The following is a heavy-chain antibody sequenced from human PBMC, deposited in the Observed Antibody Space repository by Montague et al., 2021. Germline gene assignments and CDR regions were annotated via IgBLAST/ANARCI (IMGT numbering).Heavy chain of an antibody. CDR1: GYNFISYW. J-gene: IGHJ3*02. CDR3: ARRPLFDLLTGKFHGAFDX. D-gene: IGHD3-9*01. CDR2: IYPGGSET. V-gene: IGHV5-51*01. Sequence: QSGAEVKKPGESLKISCKGSGYNFISYWIGWVRQMPGKGLEWMGTIYPGGSETKYSPSFQGQVIMSVDKSMNTAYLQWNTLKASDTAMYYCARRPLFDLLTGKFHGAFDXWGQGTLVTVSP.